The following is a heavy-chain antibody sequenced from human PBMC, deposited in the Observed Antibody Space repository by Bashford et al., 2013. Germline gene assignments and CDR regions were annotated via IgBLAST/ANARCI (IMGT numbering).Heavy chain of an antibody. CDR2: ISAYNGNT. CDR3: ARNRVVGATDY. CDR1: LHFTSYG. V-gene: IGHV1-18*01. D-gene: IGHD1-26*01. J-gene: IGHJ4*02. Sequence: ASVKVSCKAFWLHFTSYGISWVRQAPGQGLEWMGWISAYNGNTNYAQKLQGRVTMTTDTSTSTAYMELRSLRSDDTAVYYCARNRVVGATDYWGREPWSTVSS.